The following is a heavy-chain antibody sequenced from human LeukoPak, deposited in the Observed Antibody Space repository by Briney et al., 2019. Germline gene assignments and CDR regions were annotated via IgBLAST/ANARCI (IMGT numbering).Heavy chain of an antibody. J-gene: IGHJ5*02. Sequence: SETLSLTCAVSGGSISSGGYSWSWIRQPPGKGLEWIGYIYHSGSTYYNPSLKSRVTISLDRSKNEFFLKLSSVTAADTAVYYCARSEGYYGAGSYYIRWFDPWGQGTLVTVSS. CDR2: IYHSGST. CDR1: GGSISSGGYS. D-gene: IGHD3-10*01. V-gene: IGHV4-30-2*01. CDR3: ARSEGYYGAGSYYIRWFDP.